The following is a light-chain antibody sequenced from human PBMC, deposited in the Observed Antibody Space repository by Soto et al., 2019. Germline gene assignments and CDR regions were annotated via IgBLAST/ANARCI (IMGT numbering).Light chain of an antibody. J-gene: IGKJ2*01. Sequence: EIVLTQSPGTLSLSPGERATLSCRASQTVGNNYLAWYRQKPGQAPRLLIYDASSRATGIPDRFSGSGSGTDFTLTISRLEAEDLAVYSCQQYHSAPYSFGQGSKLEI. CDR2: DAS. V-gene: IGKV3-20*01. CDR1: QTVGNNY. CDR3: QQYHSAPYS.